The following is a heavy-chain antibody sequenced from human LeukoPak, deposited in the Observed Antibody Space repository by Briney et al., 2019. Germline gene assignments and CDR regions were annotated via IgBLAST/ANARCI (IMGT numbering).Heavy chain of an antibody. V-gene: IGHV3-21*01. D-gene: IGHD4-23*01. J-gene: IGHJ4*02. CDR2: ISSSSSYI. Sequence: GGSLRLSCAASGFTFTKYSMNWVRQAPGKGLEWVSSISSSSSYIYYADSVKGRFTISKDNAKNSLYLQMNSLRAEDTAVYYCARQGGKGPLYFDYWGQGTLVTVSS. CDR1: GFTFTKYS. CDR3: ARQGGKGPLYFDY.